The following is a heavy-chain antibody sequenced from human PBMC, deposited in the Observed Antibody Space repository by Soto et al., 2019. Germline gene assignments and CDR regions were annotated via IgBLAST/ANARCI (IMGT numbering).Heavy chain of an antibody. V-gene: IGHV4-31*03. CDR1: GGSISSGGYY. D-gene: IGHD3-10*01. J-gene: IGHJ5*02. Sequence: SETLSLTCTVSGGSISSGGYYWSWIRQHPGKGLEWIGYIYYSGSTYYNPSLKSRVTISVDTSKNQFSLKLSSVTAADTAVYYSERPDPSITMPRFDPWGQGPLVTVSS. CDR2: IYYSGST. CDR3: ERPDPSITMPRFDP.